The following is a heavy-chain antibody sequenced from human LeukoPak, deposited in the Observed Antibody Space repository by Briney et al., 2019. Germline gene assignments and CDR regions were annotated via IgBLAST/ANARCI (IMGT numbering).Heavy chain of an antibody. CDR3: ARDDYYDSSGYGGYFDY. CDR2: ISSSSSYI. Sequence: GGSLRLSCAASGFTFSSYSMNWFRQAPGKGLEWVSSISSSSSYIYYADSVKGRFTISRDNAKNSLYLQMNSLRAEDTAVYYCARDDYYDSSGYGGYFDYWGQGTLVTVSS. J-gene: IGHJ4*02. V-gene: IGHV3-21*01. CDR1: GFTFSSYS. D-gene: IGHD3-22*01.